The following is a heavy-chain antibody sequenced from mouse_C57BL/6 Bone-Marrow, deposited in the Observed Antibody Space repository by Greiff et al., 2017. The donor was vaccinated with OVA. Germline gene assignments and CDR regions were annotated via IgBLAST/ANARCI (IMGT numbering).Heavy chain of an antibody. CDR3: ARARQGFAY. Sequence: QVQLQQPGAELVMPGASVKLSCKASGYTFTSYWMHWVKQRPGQGLEWIGEIDPSDSYTNYNQKFKGKSTLTVDKSSSTASMQLSSLTSEDSAVYYCARARQGFAYWGQGTLVTVSA. D-gene: IGHD2-12*01. V-gene: IGHV1-69*01. CDR1: GYTFTSYW. J-gene: IGHJ3*01. CDR2: IDPSDSYT.